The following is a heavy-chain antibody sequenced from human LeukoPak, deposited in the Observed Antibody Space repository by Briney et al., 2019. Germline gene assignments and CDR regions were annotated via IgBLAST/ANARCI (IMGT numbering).Heavy chain of an antibody. CDR3: AKSHSSASNFDY. CDR2: ISGSGGST. CDR1: GFTFSIYA. Sequence: GGSLRLSCAASGFTFSIYAMSWVRQAPGKGLEWVSGISGSGGSTYYADSVKGRFTISRDNSRNTLCLQMNSLRAEDTAVYYCAKSHSSASNFDYWGQGTLVTVSS. J-gene: IGHJ4*02. V-gene: IGHV3-23*01. D-gene: IGHD6-6*01.